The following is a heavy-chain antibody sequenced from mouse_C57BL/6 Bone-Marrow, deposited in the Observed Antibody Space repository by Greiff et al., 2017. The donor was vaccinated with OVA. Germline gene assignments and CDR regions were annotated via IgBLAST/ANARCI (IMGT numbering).Heavy chain of an antibody. D-gene: IGHD1-1*01. CDR2: INPNNGGT. J-gene: IGHJ2*01. Sequence: VQLQQSGPELVKPGASVKISCKASGYTFTDYYMNWVKQSHGKSLEWIGDINPNNGGTSYNQKFKGKATLTVDKSSSTAYMELRSLTSEDSAVYYCAIPFYSHFDYWGQGTTLTVSS. V-gene: IGHV1-26*01. CDR3: AIPFYSHFDY. CDR1: GYTFTDYY.